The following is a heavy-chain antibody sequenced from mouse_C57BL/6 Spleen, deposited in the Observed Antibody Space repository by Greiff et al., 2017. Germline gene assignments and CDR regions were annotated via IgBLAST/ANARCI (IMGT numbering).Heavy chain of an antibody. CDR1: GFNINDYY. V-gene: IGHV14-2*01. CDR3: ARSPGDAMDY. CDR2: IDPEDGET. J-gene: IGHJ4*01. Sequence: VQLQQSGAELVKPGASVKLSCTASGFNINDYYMHWVKQRTEQGLEWIGRIDPEDGETKYALKFQGKATITADTSSNTAYLQLSSLTSEDTAVYYCARSPGDAMDYWGQGTSVTVSS.